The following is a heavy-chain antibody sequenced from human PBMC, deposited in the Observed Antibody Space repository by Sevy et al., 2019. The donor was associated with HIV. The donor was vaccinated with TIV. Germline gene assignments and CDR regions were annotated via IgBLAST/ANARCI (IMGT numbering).Heavy chain of an antibody. Sequence: GGSLRLSCAASGFTFSNAWMSWVRQAPGKGLEWVGRIKSKTDGGTTDYAAPVKGRFTISGDDSKNTLYLQMNSLKTEDTAVYYCTAHSGYSSGLFMALYCDYGMDVWGQGTTVTVSS. CDR1: GFTFSNAW. V-gene: IGHV3-15*01. CDR2: IKSKTDGGTT. D-gene: IGHD6-19*01. CDR3: TAHSGYSSGLFMALYCDYGMDV. J-gene: IGHJ6*02.